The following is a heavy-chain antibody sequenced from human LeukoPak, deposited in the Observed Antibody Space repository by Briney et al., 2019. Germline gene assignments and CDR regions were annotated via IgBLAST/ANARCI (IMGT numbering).Heavy chain of an antibody. V-gene: IGHV4-38-2*01. J-gene: IGHJ5*02. CDR2: IYHSGGT. CDR3: ASSPYYDFWSGYLGNNWFDP. Sequence: SETLSLTCAVSGYSISSGYYWGWIRQPPGKGLEWIGSIYHSGGTYYNPSLKSRVTISVDTSKNQFSLKLSSVTAADTAVYYCASSPYYDFWSGYLGNNWFDPWGQGTLVTVSS. CDR1: GYSISSGYY. D-gene: IGHD3-3*01.